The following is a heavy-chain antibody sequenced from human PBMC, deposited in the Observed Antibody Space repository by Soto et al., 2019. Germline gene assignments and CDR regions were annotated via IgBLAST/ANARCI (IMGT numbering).Heavy chain of an antibody. CDR2: ISAYNGNT. Sequence: GASVKVSCKASGYTFTSYGISWVRQAPGQGLEWMGWISAYNGNTNYAQKLQGRVTMTTDTSTSTAYMELRSLRSDDTAVYYCARDRLTYSSSWYLGWFDPWGQGTLVTVSS. J-gene: IGHJ5*02. V-gene: IGHV1-18*01. CDR3: ARDRLTYSSSWYLGWFDP. D-gene: IGHD6-13*01. CDR1: GYTFTSYG.